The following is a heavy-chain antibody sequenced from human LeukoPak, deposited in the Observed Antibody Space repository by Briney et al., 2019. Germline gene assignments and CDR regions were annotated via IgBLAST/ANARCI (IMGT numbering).Heavy chain of an antibody. CDR1: GGSFSGYY. V-gene: IGHV4-34*01. D-gene: IGHD5-18*01. Sequence: SETLSLTCAVYGGSFSGYYWSWVRQPPGKGLEWIGEINHSGSTNYNPSFKSRVTISVDTSKNQFSLKLSSVTAADTAVYYCARGGYSYGYNWFDPWGQGTLVTVSS. CDR2: INHSGST. CDR3: ARGGYSYGYNWFDP. J-gene: IGHJ5*02.